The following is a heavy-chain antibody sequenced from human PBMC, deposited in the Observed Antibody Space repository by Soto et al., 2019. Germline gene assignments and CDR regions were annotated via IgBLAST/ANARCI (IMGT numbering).Heavy chain of an antibody. V-gene: IGHV3-30*18. CDR1: GFTFSSYG. D-gene: IGHD6-25*01. CDR2: ISYDGSNK. J-gene: IGHJ6*02. Sequence: QVQLVESGGGVVQPGRSLRLSCAASGFTFSSYGMHWVRQAPGKGLEWVAVISYDGSNKDYADSVKGRLTISRDNSMNTLYLQRNSLRAEDTAVYYCAKDRRPNYYYCMDVWGQGTTVTVSS. CDR3: AKDRRPNYYYCMDV.